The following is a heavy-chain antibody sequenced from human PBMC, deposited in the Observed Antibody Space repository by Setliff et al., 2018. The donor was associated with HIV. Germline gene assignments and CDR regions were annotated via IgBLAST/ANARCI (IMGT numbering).Heavy chain of an antibody. D-gene: IGHD1-1*01. CDR2: INHRGST. J-gene: IGHJ6*03. Sequence: SETLSLTCAVYGGSFSDYYWTWIRQSPGKGLEWIGEINHRGSTNYNPSLKSRVTVSVDTSKNQFSLKLSSVTAADTAVYYCARDSVTISYYYYYMDVWGKGTTVTVSS. V-gene: IGHV4-34*01. CDR1: GGSFSDYY. CDR3: ARDSVTISYYYYYMDV.